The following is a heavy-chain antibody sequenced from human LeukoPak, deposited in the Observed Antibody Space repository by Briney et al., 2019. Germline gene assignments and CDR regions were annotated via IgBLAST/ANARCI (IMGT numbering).Heavy chain of an antibody. V-gene: IGHV4-30-4*08. D-gene: IGHD6-13*01. CDR1: GGSISSGDYY. CDR3: AREGGIAAELDY. Sequence: SETLSLTCTVSGGSISSGDYYWSWIRQPPGKGLEWIGYIYYSGSTYYNPSLKSRITISVDTSKNQFSLKLSSVTAADTAVYYCAREGGIAAELDYWGQGTLVTVSS. CDR2: IYYSGST. J-gene: IGHJ4*02.